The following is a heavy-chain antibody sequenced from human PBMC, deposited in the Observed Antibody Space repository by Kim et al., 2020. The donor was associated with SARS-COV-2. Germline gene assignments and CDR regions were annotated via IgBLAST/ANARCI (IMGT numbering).Heavy chain of an antibody. CDR3: ARNNAMDV. CDR2: IKQHGSEK. V-gene: IGHV3-7*03. Sequence: VGSLRLSCAASGFSFSNHWMTWVRQAPGRGPEWVANIKQHGSEKYYVDSVRGRFTISRDDAKNSLYLQMNSLRAEDTAIYYCARNNAMDVWGQGTTVTVSS. J-gene: IGHJ6*02. CDR1: GFSFSNHW.